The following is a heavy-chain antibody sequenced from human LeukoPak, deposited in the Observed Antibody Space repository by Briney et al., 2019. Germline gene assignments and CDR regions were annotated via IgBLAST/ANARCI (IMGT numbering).Heavy chain of an antibody. D-gene: IGHD6-19*01. J-gene: IGHJ4*02. Sequence: SLTCSSAASGFTFDDYAMVWVGQAPGKGLEGVLGISWKSGIIGYADSVKGQFTMCRDNAKNSLYLQMNCLRAEDTALYYCAIDITYSSGWQFDYWGQGTLVTVSS. CDR3: AIDITYSSGWQFDY. CDR2: ISWKSGII. V-gene: IGHV3-9*01. CDR1: GFTFDDYA.